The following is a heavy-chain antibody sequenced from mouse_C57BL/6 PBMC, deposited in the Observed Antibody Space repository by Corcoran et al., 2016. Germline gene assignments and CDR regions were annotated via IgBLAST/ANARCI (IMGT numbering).Heavy chain of an antibody. Sequence: QNQLVQSGPALMKTRETVQISCKASGDTFTTYGMSWGKQAPGKGLKWMGWINTYSGVPTYADDFKGRFAFSLETSASTAYLQINNLKNEDTATYFCAREGAPYAMDYWGQGTSVTVSS. CDR3: AREGAPYAMDY. J-gene: IGHJ4*01. V-gene: IGHV9-3*01. CDR1: GDTFTTYG. CDR2: INTYSGVP.